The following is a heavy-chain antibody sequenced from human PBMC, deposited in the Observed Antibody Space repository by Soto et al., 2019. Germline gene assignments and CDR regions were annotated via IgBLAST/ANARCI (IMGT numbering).Heavy chain of an antibody. CDR1: GFTLSNYA. Sequence: DVQLLESGGGLVQPGGSLRLTCAASGFTLSNYAMSWVRQAPGKGLEWVSAVSGHSRSIYYADSVRGRFTIARDYSKKPLYLQMNSLRVEDTAVYHCAKTSPSRAHTSGWNDWYDPWGQGTLVTVSS. CDR3: AKTSPSRAHTSGWNDWYDP. J-gene: IGHJ5*02. D-gene: IGHD6-19*01. V-gene: IGHV3-23*01. CDR2: VSGHSRSI.